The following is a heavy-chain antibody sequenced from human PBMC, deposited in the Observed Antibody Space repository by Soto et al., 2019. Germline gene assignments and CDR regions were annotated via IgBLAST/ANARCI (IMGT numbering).Heavy chain of an antibody. J-gene: IGHJ5*02. CDR3: ARGACSGGSCYWFDP. CDR1: GGSISSFY. Sequence: PETLSLTCTVSGGSISSFYWSWIRQPPGKGLEWIGYIYYSGSTNYNPSLKSRVTISVDTSRNQFSLKLSSVTAADTAVYYCARGACSGGSCYWFDPWGQGTLVTVSS. CDR2: IYYSGST. V-gene: IGHV4-59*01. D-gene: IGHD2-15*01.